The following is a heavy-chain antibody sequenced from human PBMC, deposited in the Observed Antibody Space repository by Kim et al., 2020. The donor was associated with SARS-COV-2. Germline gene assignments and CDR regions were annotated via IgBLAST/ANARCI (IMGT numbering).Heavy chain of an antibody. CDR2: IKQDGSEK. J-gene: IGHJ4*02. CDR3: AREGTYYDFWSGYFRAERSSYYFDY. D-gene: IGHD3-3*01. CDR1: GFTFSSYW. Sequence: GGSLRLSCAASGFTFSSYWMSWVRQAPGKGLEWVANIKQDGSEKYYVDSVKGRFTISRDNAKNSLYLQMNSLRAEDTAVYYCAREGTYYDFWSGYFRAERSSYYFDYWGQGTLVTVSS. V-gene: IGHV3-7*01.